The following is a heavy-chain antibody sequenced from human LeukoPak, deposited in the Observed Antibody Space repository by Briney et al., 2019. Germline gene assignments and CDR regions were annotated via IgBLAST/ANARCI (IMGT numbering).Heavy chain of an antibody. D-gene: IGHD2-15*01. V-gene: IGHV1-46*01. J-gene: IGHJ3*02. CDR1: GYTFTNYY. CDR2: INPSGGST. Sequence: ASVKVSCKASGYTFTNYYMHWVRQAPGQGLEGMGIINPSGGSTSYAQKFQGRVTMTRDTSTSTVYMELSSLRSEDTAVYYCARGGWVDCSGGSCYQGAFDIWSQGTMVTVSS. CDR3: ARGGWVDCSGGSCYQGAFDI.